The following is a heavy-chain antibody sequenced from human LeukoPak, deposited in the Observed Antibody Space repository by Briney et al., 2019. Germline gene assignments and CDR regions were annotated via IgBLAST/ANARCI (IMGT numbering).Heavy chain of an antibody. Sequence: GGSLRLSCAASGFTVSSNYMSWARQAPGKGLEWVSVIYSGGSTYYADSVKGRFTISRHNSKNTLYLQMNSLRAEDTAVYYCAKDGLYSSGWYDYWGQGTLVTVSS. J-gene: IGHJ4*02. CDR2: IYSGGST. V-gene: IGHV3-53*04. CDR3: AKDGLYSSGWYDY. CDR1: GFTVSSNY. D-gene: IGHD6-19*01.